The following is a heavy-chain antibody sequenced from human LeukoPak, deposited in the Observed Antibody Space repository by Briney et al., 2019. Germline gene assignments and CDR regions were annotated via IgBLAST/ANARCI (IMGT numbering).Heavy chain of an antibody. CDR3: ARSRRIAASHDAFDI. V-gene: IGHV3-23*01. J-gene: IGHJ3*02. Sequence: GGSLRLSCAVSGFTFSSYAMSWVRQAPGKGLEWVSTISNSDDNTYYADSVKGRFTISRDSSKNTLYLQMNSLRAEDTAVYYCARSRRIAASHDAFDIWGQGTMVTVSS. CDR1: GFTFSSYA. D-gene: IGHD6-13*01. CDR2: ISNSDDNT.